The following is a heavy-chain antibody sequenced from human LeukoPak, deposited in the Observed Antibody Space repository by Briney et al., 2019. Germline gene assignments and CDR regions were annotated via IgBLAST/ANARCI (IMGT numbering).Heavy chain of an antibody. CDR3: ARANWNYFWD. D-gene: IGHD1-7*01. V-gene: IGHV4-59*01. J-gene: IGHJ4*02. CDR1: DGSINSYY. Sequence: SETLSLTCSVSDGSINSYYWNWIRRPPGKGLEWIGYIYYSGSTNYNPSLKSRVTISVDTSKNQFSLKLSSVTAADTAVYYCARANWNYFWDWGQGTLVTVSS. CDR2: IYYSGST.